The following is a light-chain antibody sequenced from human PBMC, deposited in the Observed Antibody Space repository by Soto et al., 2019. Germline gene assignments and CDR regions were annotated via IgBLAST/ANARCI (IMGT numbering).Light chain of an antibody. CDR2: GAS. CDR1: QSVRSRY. CDR3: QQYGTSPYT. J-gene: IGKJ2*01. Sequence: ESVLTQSPGTLSLSPGERATLSCRASQSVRSRYLAWYQQKPGQAPRLLSYGASSRATGIPDRFSGIGSGADFTLTISRLEPEDFAVYYCQQYGTSPYTFGQGTKREIK. V-gene: IGKV3-20*01.